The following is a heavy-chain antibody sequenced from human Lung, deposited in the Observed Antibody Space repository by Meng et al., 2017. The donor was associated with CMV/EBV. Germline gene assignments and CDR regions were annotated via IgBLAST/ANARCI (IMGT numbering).Heavy chain of an antibody. CDR1: GFTFDDYG. V-gene: IGHV3-20*04. J-gene: IGHJ3*02. CDR2: INWNGGST. CDR3: ARDRDPAGDAFDI. D-gene: IGHD2-2*01. Sequence: GESLKFSCAASGFTFDDYGMSWVRQAPGKGLEWVSGINWNGGSTGYADSVKGRFTISRDNAKNSLYLQMNSLRAEDTALYYCARDRDPAGDAFDIWGQGTMVTVSS.